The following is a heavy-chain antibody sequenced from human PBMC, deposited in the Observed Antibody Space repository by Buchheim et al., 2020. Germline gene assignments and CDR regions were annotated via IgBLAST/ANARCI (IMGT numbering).Heavy chain of an antibody. V-gene: IGHV3-11*06. CDR3: ARGGYCSSTSCSSDLYYYYGMDV. D-gene: IGHD2-2*01. Sequence: QVQLVESGGGLVKPGGSLRLSCAASGFTFSDYYMSWIRQASGKGLEWVSYISSRSSHTNYADSVKGRFTIHRDNAKKSLYLQMNSLRAEDTAVYYCARGGYCSSTSCSSDLYYYYGMDVWGQGTT. CDR2: ISSRSSHT. CDR1: GFTFSDYY. J-gene: IGHJ6*02.